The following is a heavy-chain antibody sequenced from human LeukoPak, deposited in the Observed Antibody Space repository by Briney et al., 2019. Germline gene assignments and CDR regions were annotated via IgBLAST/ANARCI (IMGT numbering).Heavy chain of an antibody. CDR1: GGSISSYY. Sequence: PSETLSLTCTVSGGSISSYYWSWIRQPPGKGLEWIGDIYYSGSTHYSPSLKSRVTISLDTSKKQFSLKLSSVTAADTAVYYCARVDGGISAGTRYFDYWSQGTLVTVSS. CDR3: ARVDGGISAGTRYFDY. CDR2: IYYSGST. V-gene: IGHV4-59*01. D-gene: IGHD6-13*01. J-gene: IGHJ4*02.